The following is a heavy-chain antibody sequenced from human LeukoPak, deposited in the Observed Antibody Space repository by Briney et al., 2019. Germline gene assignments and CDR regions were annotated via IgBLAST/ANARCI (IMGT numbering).Heavy chain of an antibody. V-gene: IGHV4-34*01. CDR1: GGSFSGYY. CDR3: ARHGRQWMYSSSAPNWFDP. D-gene: IGHD6-6*01. Sequence: SETLSLTCAVYGGSFSGYYWSWIRQPPGKGLEWIGEINHSGSTNYNPSLKSRVTISVDTSKNQFSLKLSSVTAADTAVYYCARHGRQWMYSSSAPNWFDPWGQGTLVTVSS. CDR2: INHSGST. J-gene: IGHJ5*02.